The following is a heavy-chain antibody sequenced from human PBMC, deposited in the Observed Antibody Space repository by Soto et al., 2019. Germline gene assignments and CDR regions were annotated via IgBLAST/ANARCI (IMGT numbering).Heavy chain of an antibody. D-gene: IGHD3-10*01. CDR2: ISGSGGST. CDR1: GFTFSSYA. Sequence: EVQLLESGGGLVQPGGSLRLSCAASGFTFSSYAMSWVRQAPGKGLEWVSAISGSGGSTYYADSVKGRFTISRDNSKNTLYLQMNSLRAEDTAVYYCAKVQHRITMVRGARGGMDVWGQGTTVTVSS. CDR3: AKVQHRITMVRGARGGMDV. V-gene: IGHV3-23*01. J-gene: IGHJ6*02.